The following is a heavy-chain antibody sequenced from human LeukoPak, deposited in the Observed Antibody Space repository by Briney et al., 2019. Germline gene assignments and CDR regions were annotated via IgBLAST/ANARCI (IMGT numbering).Heavy chain of an antibody. J-gene: IGHJ4*02. D-gene: IGHD5-24*01. CDR1: GYTFTSYY. CDR2: INPSGGNT. Sequence: ASVKVSCKASGYTFTSYYLHWVRQAPGQGLEWMGIINPSGGNTNYAQKFQDRVTMTRDTSTSTVYMRLSSLRSEDTAVYYCARDEMDSLDYWGQGTLVTVSS. V-gene: IGHV1-46*01. CDR3: ARDEMDSLDY.